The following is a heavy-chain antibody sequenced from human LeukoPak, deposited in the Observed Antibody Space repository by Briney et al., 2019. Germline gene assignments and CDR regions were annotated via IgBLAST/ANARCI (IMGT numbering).Heavy chain of an antibody. J-gene: IGHJ6*03. CDR2: IYTSGST. CDR3: ARAVGSGSFQTYYYYMDV. V-gene: IGHV4-61*02. Sequence: SQTLSLTCTVSGGSISSGSYYWSWIRQPAGKGLEWIGRIYTSGSTNYNPSLKSRVTMSVDTSKNQFSLKLSSVTAADTAVYYCARAVGSGSFQTYYYYMDVWGKGTTVTISS. D-gene: IGHD3-10*01. CDR1: GGSISSGSYY.